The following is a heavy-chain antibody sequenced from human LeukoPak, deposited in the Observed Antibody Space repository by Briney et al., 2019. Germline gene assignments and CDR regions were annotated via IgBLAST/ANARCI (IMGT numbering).Heavy chain of an antibody. CDR1: GFTFSSYG. Sequence: GRSLRLSCAASGFTFSSYGMHWVRQAPGKGLEWVAVISYDGGNKYYADSVKGRFTISRDNSKNTLYLQMNSLRAEDTAVYYCAKGEEPSFGRGCTNGVCSLFGYVYYGMDVWGQGTTVTVSS. CDR2: ISYDGGNK. D-gene: IGHD2-8*01. CDR3: AKGEEPSFGRGCTNGVCSLFGYVYYGMDV. V-gene: IGHV3-30*18. J-gene: IGHJ6*02.